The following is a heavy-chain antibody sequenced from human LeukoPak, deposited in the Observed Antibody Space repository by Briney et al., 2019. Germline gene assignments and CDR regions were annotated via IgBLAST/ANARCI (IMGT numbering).Heavy chain of an antibody. V-gene: IGHV3-7*01. D-gene: IGHD3-10*01. CDR3: AREGHYGRFDP. CDR2: TKQDGSEK. J-gene: IGHJ5*02. CDR1: GFTFSDYT. Sequence: GGSLRLSCAASGFTFSDYTMNWVRQAPGKGLEWVANTKQDGSEKYYVDSVKGRFTISRDNAKNSLYLQMNSLRAEDTAVYYCAREGHYGRFDPWGQGTLVTVSS.